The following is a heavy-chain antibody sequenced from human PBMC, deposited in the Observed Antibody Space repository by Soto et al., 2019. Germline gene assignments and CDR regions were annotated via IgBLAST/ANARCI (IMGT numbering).Heavy chain of an antibody. J-gene: IGHJ6*03. CDR1: GDSVSSNSAA. CDR2: TYYRSKWYN. Sequence: SPTLSLTCAISGDSVSSNSAAWNWIRQSPSRGLEWLGRTYYRSKWYNDYAVSVKSRITINPDTSKNQFSLQLNSVTPEDTAVYYCARGRIVGATGGYYYYMDVWGKGTTVTVSS. V-gene: IGHV6-1*01. D-gene: IGHD1-26*01. CDR3: ARGRIVGATGGYYYYMDV.